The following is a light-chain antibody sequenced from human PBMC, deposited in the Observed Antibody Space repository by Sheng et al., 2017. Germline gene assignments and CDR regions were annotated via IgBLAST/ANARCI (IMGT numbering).Light chain of an antibody. CDR1: SSDVGSYNL. J-gene: IGLJ2*01. CDR3: CSYGGNNNYAI. V-gene: IGLV2-23*02. Sequence: QSALTQPASVSGSPGQSITISCTGTSSDVGSYNLVSWYQQHPGKVPKLMIFDVDKWPSGVSNRFSGSKSGNTASLTISGLQAEDEADYYCCSYGGNNNYAIFGGGTKLTVL. CDR2: DVD.